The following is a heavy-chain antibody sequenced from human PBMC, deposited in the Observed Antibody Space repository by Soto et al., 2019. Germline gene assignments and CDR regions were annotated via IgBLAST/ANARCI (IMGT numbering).Heavy chain of an antibody. CDR3: AVRGRYRSFDY. D-gene: IGHD3-16*02. CDR2: ITETGDAT. CDR1: GVTFSNYA. V-gene: IGHV3-23*01. Sequence: PGGSLRLSCGASGVTFSNYAMSWVRQAPEKGLEWVSTITETGDATSYTDSVKGRFTISRDNSKETLYLQMNSLRVEDTALYYCAVRGRYRSFDYWGQGTLVTVSS. J-gene: IGHJ4*02.